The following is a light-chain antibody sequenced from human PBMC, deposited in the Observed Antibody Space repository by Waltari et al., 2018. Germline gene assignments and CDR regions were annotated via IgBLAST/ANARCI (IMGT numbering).Light chain of an antibody. J-gene: IGLJ1*01. Sequence: QSALTQPASASVSPGKSITIPCTGTSIHIGFYDLSAWYQQHPGKAPKLIIFDVIKRPSGVSDRFSGSKSGNTASLTISGLQTEDDADYYCCSYSGSGSFPYVFGPGTRVAVL. CDR2: DVI. CDR1: SIHIGFYDL. V-gene: IGLV2-23*02. CDR3: CSYSGSGSFPYV.